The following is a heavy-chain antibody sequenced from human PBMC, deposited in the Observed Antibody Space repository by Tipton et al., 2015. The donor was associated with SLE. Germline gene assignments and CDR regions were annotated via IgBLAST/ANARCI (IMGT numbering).Heavy chain of an antibody. V-gene: IGHV3-30-3*01. J-gene: IGHJ6*02. Sequence: QLVQSGGGVVQPGRSLRLSCAASGFTFSSYAMHWVRQAPGKGLEWVAVISYDGSNKYYADSVKGRFTISRDNSKNTLYLQMNSLRAEDTAVYYCARDGEWEPLGAYYYGMDVWGQGTTVTVSS. CDR3: ARDGEWEPLGAYYYGMDV. CDR1: GFTFSSYA. D-gene: IGHD1-26*01. CDR2: ISYDGSNK.